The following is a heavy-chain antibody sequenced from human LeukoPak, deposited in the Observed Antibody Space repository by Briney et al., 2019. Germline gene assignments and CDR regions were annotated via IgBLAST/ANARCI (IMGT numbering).Heavy chain of an antibody. Sequence: GGSLRLSCAASGFTFSSYWMHWVRQAPGKGLEWVSRINSDGSVTNYADSVKGRFTISRVNAKSTLYLQMNSLGADDTAVYYCVRVGYPFELWGQGTLVTVSS. CDR1: GFTFSSYW. D-gene: IGHD3-16*01. V-gene: IGHV3-74*01. J-gene: IGHJ4*02. CDR3: VRVGYPFEL. CDR2: INSDGSVT.